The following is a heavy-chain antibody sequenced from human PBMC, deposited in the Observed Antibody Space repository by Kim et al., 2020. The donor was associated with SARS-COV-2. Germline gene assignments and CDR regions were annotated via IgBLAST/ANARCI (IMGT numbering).Heavy chain of an antibody. V-gene: IGHV3-33*01. CDR2: IWYDGSNK. CDR3: ARRPSLTARWGRYFDY. D-gene: IGHD6-6*01. J-gene: IGHJ4*02. Sequence: GGSLRLSCAASGFTFSSYGMHWVRQAPGKGLEWVAVIWYDGSNKYYADSVKGRFTISRDNSKNTLYLQMNSLRAEDTAVYYCARRPSLTARWGRYFDYWGQGTLVTVSS. CDR1: GFTFSSYG.